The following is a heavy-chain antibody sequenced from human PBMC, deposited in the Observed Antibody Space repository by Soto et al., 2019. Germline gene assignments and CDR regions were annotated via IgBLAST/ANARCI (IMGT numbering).Heavy chain of an antibody. CDR3: ARYPNYYDSSGYYYFDY. CDR1: GVSITSGAYY. D-gene: IGHD3-22*01. CDR2: IYYSGST. Sequence: AQSLSLTCTLSGVSITSGAYYWTWVRQHPGKGLEWIGYIYYSGSTYYNPSLKSRVTISVDTSKNQFSLKLSSVTAADTAVYYCARYPNYYDSSGYYYFDYWGQGTLVTVSS. J-gene: IGHJ4*02. V-gene: IGHV4-31*03.